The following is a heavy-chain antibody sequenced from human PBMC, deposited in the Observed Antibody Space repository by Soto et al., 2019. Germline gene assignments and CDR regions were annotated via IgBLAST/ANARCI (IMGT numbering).Heavy chain of an antibody. CDR1: GFTFSTYW. CDR3: ASIPMVRGPSDY. J-gene: IGHJ4*01. D-gene: IGHD3-10*01. CDR2: INGDGTTT. Sequence: EVRLVESGGGLVQPGGSLRLSCAASGFTFSTYWMHWVRQAPCKGLVLVSRINGDGTTTQYADSVKGRFTISRDNAKNTLYLQMNALRGDDTAMYYCASIPMVRGPSDYWGHGNLVNLSS. V-gene: IGHV3-74*02.